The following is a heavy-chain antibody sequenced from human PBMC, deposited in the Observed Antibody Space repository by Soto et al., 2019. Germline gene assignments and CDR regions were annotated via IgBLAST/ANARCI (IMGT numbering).Heavy chain of an antibody. CDR2: VNPIVSMS. CDR1: GDTFNFYS. V-gene: IGHV1-69*02. J-gene: IGHJ4*02. Sequence: QVQLVQSGAEVKRPGSSVKVSCKASGDTFNFYSINWVRQAPGLGLEWMGRVNPIVSMSNYAQKFQGRVTMPADKSTRTPYMELSSLRSEDTAIYYCASSYGSGYRAFDYWGQGALVTVSS. D-gene: IGHD3-10*01. CDR3: ASSYGSGYRAFDY.